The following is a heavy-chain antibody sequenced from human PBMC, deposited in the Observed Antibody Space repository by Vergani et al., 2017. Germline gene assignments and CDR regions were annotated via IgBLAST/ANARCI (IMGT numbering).Heavy chain of an antibody. Sequence: QVQLVQSGGGVVQPGGSLRLSCVASGFTFNRYGMQWVRQAPGKGLEWVAYVLFDGSNEYYADSVKGRFIVSRDNSNDALYLQMNSRRTDDTAVYYCARDLAYCHEGSCALWGQGSVVTVSS. CDR1: GFTFNRYG. CDR2: VLFDGSNE. J-gene: IGHJ4*02. CDR3: ARDLAYCHEGSCAL. D-gene: IGHD2-15*01. V-gene: IGHV3-30*02.